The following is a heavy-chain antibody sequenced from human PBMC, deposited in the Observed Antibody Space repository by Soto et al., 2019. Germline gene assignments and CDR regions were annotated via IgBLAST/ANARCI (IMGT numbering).Heavy chain of an antibody. CDR3: ARGRWDIVVVPAAIDYYYMDV. D-gene: IGHD2-2*01. Sequence: QVQLQESGPGLVKPSETLSLTCTVSGGSISSYYWSWIRQPPGKGLEWIGYIYYSGSTNYNPSLKSRVTISVDTSKTQFSLKLSSVTAADTAVYYCARGRWDIVVVPAAIDYYYMDVWGKGTTVTVSS. V-gene: IGHV4-59*08. CDR1: GGSISSYY. J-gene: IGHJ6*03. CDR2: IYYSGST.